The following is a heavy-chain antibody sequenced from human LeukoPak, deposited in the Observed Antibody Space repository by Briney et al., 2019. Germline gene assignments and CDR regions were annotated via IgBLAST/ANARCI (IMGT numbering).Heavy chain of an antibody. CDR2: ISSSGGST. Sequence: GGSPRLSCAASGFTFSSYSMSWVRQAPGKGLEWVSAISSSGGSTDYTDSVKGRFTISRDNSKNTLYLQMNSLRAEDTAVYYCAVTTVTNTGDYWGQGTLVTVSS. D-gene: IGHD4-17*01. CDR1: GFTFSSYS. V-gene: IGHV3-23*01. J-gene: IGHJ4*02. CDR3: AVTTVTNTGDY.